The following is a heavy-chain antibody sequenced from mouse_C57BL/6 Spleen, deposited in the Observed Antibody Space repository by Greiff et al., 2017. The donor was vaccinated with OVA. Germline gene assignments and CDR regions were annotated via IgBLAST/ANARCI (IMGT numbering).Heavy chain of an antibody. CDR1: GYTFTSYW. CDR3: ARLESIDDPAWFAY. J-gene: IGHJ3*01. V-gene: IGHV1-69*01. CDR2: IDPSDSYT. Sequence: QVQLQQPGAELVMPGASVKLSCKASGYTFTSYWMHWVKQRPGQGLEWIGEIDPSDSYTNYNQKFKGKSTLTVDKSSSTAYMQLSSLTSEDSAVYYCARLESIDDPAWFAYWGQGTLVTVSA. D-gene: IGHD2-10*02.